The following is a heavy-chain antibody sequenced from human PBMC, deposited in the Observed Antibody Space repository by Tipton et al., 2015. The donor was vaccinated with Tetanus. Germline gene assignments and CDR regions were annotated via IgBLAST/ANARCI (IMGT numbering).Heavy chain of an antibody. CDR2: VYYNGNT. Sequence: TLSLTCAVSGGSISGSYWNWIRQPPGKGLEWIGYVYYNGNTHYNPALKSRVTISVDTSKNQFSLKLSSVTAADTAVYFCARHPPPYYYGSGSYLDYWGQRTPVTVSS. D-gene: IGHD3-10*01. V-gene: IGHV4-59*01. CDR3: ARHPPPYYYGSGSYLDY. J-gene: IGHJ4*02. CDR1: GGSISGSY.